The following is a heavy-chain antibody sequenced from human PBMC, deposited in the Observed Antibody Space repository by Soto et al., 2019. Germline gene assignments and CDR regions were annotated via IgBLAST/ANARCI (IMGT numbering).Heavy chain of an antibody. CDR3: ANAQLETWESHYYYYGMDV. Sequence: QVQLVESGGGVVQPGRSLRLSCAASGFTFSSYGMHWVRQAPGKGLEWVAVISYDGSNKYYADSVKGRFTISRDNSKNTLYLQMNSRRAEDTAVYYCANAQLETWESHYYYYGMDVWGQGTTVTVSS. CDR1: GFTFSSYG. CDR2: ISYDGSNK. D-gene: IGHD1-1*01. V-gene: IGHV3-30*18. J-gene: IGHJ6*02.